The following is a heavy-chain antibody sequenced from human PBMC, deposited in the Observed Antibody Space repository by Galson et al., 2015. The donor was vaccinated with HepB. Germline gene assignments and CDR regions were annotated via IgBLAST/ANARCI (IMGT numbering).Heavy chain of an antibody. CDR2: ISGSGGST. J-gene: IGHJ4*02. Sequence: SLRLSCAASGFTFSSYAMSWVRQAPGKGLEWVSAISGSGGSTYYADSVKGRFTFSRDNSKNTLYLQMNSLRTEDTAVYYCAKDRGSGWYYFDDWGQGTLVTVSS. CDR3: AKDRGSGWYYFDD. D-gene: IGHD6-19*01. V-gene: IGHV3-23*01. CDR1: GFTFSSYA.